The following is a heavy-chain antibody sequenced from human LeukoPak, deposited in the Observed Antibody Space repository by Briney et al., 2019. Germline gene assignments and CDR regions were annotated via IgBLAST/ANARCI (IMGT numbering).Heavy chain of an antibody. CDR3: ARVDTGSDFWSGYPLN. D-gene: IGHD3-3*01. CDR1: GGTFSSYA. V-gene: IGHV1-69*05. J-gene: IGHJ4*02. CDR2: IIPIFGTA. Sequence: SVKVSCKASGGTFSSYAISWVRQAPGQGLEWMGGIIPIFGTANYAQKFQGRVTITTDESTSTAYMELSSLRSEDTAVYYCARVDTGSDFWSGYPLNWGQGTLVTVSS.